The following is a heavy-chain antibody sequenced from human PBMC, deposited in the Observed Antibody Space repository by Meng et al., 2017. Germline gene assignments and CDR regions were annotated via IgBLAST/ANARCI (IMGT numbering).Heavy chain of an antibody. CDR2: IYHSGST. CDR1: GGSIGSSNW. J-gene: IGHJ4*02. V-gene: IGHV4-4*02. D-gene: IGHD1-14*01. Sequence: VKTAGNLFRIWAGSGGSIGSSNWWNWYCQPPGKGLEWIGEIYHSGSTNYNPSLKSRVTISVDKSKNQFSLKLSSVTAADTAVYYCARGFRRPSPLGYWGQRILVTVSS. CDR3: ARGFRRPSPLGY.